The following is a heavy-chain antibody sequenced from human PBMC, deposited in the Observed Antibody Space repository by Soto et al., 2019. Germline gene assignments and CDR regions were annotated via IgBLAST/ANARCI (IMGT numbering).Heavy chain of an antibody. D-gene: IGHD2-21*01. CDR3: ARYVVGFDY. CDR2: ISKDGSNE. J-gene: IGHJ4*02. V-gene: IGHV3-30*04. Sequence: GGSLRLSCAASGFTFSSYVMHWVRQAPGKGLEWVAAISKDGSNEFYTDSVKGRFTISRDNSKNTLYLQMQSLRTGDTAVYYCARYVVGFDYWGQGTLVTVSS. CDR1: GFTFSSYV.